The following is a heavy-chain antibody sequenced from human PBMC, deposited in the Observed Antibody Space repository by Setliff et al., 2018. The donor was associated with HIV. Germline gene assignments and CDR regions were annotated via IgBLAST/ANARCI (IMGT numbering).Heavy chain of an antibody. CDR2: VFYTGFA. J-gene: IGHJ6*03. CDR3: ARDATSEGYMDV. CDR1: GDSIRGYY. V-gene: IGHV4-59*12. Sequence: PSETLSLTCTVSGDSIRGYYWSWIRQPPGKGLEWMGYVFYTGFAAYNPSLKSRLTISVDTSKSQFSLTLTSVTAADTAVYYCARDATSEGYMDVWGKGTTVTVSS.